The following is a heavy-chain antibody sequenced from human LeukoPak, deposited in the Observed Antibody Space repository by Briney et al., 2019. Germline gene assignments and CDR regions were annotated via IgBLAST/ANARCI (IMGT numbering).Heavy chain of an antibody. V-gene: IGHV3-7*01. CDR2: IKQDGSEK. Sequence: PGGSLRLSCAASGFTFSSYWMSWVRQAPGKGLEWVANIKQDGSEKYYVDSVKGRFTISRDNAKDSLYLQMNSLRAEDTAVYYCARTIAAAAVDYWGQGTLVTVSS. D-gene: IGHD6-13*01. CDR1: GFTFSSYW. CDR3: ARTIAAAAVDY. J-gene: IGHJ4*02.